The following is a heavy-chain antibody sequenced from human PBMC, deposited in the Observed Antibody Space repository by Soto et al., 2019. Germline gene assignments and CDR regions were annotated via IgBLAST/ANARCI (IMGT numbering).Heavy chain of an antibody. V-gene: IGHV1-69*14. CDR3: ARGIDSCLQLWYFEL. Sequence: QVQLVQSGAEVKKPGSSVKVSCKASGGTFSNYPISWVRQAPGQGLEWMGGIIPIFGTVNYEQKFQGRVKICADKATSTGYIGLSRLRSEHTAVYYCARGIDSCLQLWYFELWGRGPLFTVSS. D-gene: IGHD2-15*01. CDR1: GGTFSNYP. CDR2: IIPIFGTV. J-gene: IGHJ2*01.